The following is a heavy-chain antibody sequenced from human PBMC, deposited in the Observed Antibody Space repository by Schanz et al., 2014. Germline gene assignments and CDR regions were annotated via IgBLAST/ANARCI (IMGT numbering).Heavy chain of an antibody. D-gene: IGHD5-12*01. Sequence: QVQLVQSGGEVKKPGASVKVSCKASGYTFSSYGITWVRQAPGQGLEWMGWINGYNGHTLYAQKFQGRVTMTTDTSTSTSYMELTSLRFDDTAVYYCARDFSAYVGNYFDYWGQGTLVTVSS. CDR3: ARDFSAYVGNYFDY. J-gene: IGHJ4*02. CDR2: INGYNGHT. V-gene: IGHV1-18*01. CDR1: GYTFSSYG.